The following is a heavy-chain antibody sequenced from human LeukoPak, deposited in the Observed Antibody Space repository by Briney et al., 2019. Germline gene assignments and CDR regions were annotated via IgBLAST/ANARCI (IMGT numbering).Heavy chain of an antibody. J-gene: IGHJ6*03. D-gene: IGHD2-2*02. CDR3: ARMVVPAAISDYYYYYMDV. V-gene: IGHV1-18*01. CDR2: ISAYNVNT. CDR1: GYTFTSYG. Sequence: ASGRVSCKASGYTFTSYGISWGRQSPGQGLEWRGWISAYNVNTNYSQKLQCRVTMTTDTSTSTDYLELRRLRSDDTAVHYCARMVVPAAISDYYYYYMDVWGKGTTVTVSS.